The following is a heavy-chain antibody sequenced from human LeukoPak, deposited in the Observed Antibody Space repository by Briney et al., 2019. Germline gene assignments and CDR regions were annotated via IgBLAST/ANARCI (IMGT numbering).Heavy chain of an antibody. J-gene: IGHJ5*02. D-gene: IGHD3-10*01. Sequence: SETLSLTCAVSGYSITSGYCWGWIRQPPGKGLERIGSIYHSGSTFYNPSLKSRVTISVDPSKNQFSLKLRSVIVADTAVYYCARDQDYYGSGSYGPDHWGQGTMVTVSS. V-gene: IGHV4-38-2*02. CDR3: ARDQDYYGSGSYGPDH. CDR1: GYSITSGYC. CDR2: IYHSGST.